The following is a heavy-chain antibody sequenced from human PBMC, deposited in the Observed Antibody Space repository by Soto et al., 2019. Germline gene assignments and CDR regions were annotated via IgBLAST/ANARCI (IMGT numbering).Heavy chain of an antibody. V-gene: IGHV1-69*13. J-gene: IGHJ5*02. Sequence: SVKVSCKASGGTFSSYAISWVRQAPGQGLEWMGGIIPIFGTANYAQKFQGRVTITADESTSTAYMELSSLRSEDTAVYYCASSYYYDSSGPLGEWFDPWGQGTLVTV. CDR1: GGTFSSYA. CDR3: ASSYYYDSSGPLGEWFDP. CDR2: IIPIFGTA. D-gene: IGHD3-22*01.